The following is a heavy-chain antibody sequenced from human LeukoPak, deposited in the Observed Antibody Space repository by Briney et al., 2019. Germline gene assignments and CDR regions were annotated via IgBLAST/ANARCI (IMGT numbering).Heavy chain of an antibody. D-gene: IGHD3-3*01. CDR2: ISGSGGST. Sequence: GGSLRLSCAASGFTFSSYAMSWVRQAPGKGLEGVSAISGSGGSTYYADSVKGRFTISRDNSKNTLYLQMNSLRAEDTAVYYCARNSGGFWSGYYVWFDPWGQGTLVTVSS. V-gene: IGHV3-23*01. J-gene: IGHJ5*02. CDR1: GFTFSSYA. CDR3: ARNSGGFWSGYYVWFDP.